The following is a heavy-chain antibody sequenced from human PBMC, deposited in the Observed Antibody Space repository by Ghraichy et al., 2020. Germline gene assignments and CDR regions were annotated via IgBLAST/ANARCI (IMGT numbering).Heavy chain of an antibody. Sequence: ASVKVSCKASGYTFTSYGISWVRQAPGQGLEWMGWISAYNGNTNYAQKLQGRVTMTTDTSTSTAYMELRSLRSDDTAVYYCARATEYYDILTGYYSNFDYWGQGTLVTVSS. V-gene: IGHV1-18*01. CDR1: GYTFTSYG. D-gene: IGHD3-9*01. CDR3: ARATEYYDILTGYYSNFDY. J-gene: IGHJ4*02. CDR2: ISAYNGNT.